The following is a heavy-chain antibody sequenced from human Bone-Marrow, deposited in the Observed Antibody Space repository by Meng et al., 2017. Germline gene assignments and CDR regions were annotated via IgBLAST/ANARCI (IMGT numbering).Heavy chain of an antibody. CDR3: ARGSSYLNYYDSSGYYYVWAY. D-gene: IGHD3-22*01. V-gene: IGHV1-18*01. CDR1: GYTFTSYG. Sequence: ASVKVSCKASGYTFTSYGISWVRQAPGQGLEWMGWISAYNGNTNYAQKLQGRVTMTRNTSISTAYMELSSLRSEDTAVYYCARGSSYLNYYDSSGYYYVWAYWGQGTLVTVSS. CDR2: ISAYNGNT. J-gene: IGHJ4*02.